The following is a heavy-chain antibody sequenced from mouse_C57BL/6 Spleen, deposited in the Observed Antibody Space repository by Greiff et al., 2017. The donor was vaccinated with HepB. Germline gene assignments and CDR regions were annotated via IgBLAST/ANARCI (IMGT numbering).Heavy chain of an antibody. Sequence: QVQLQQSGAELVRPGTSVKMSCKASGYTFTNYWIGWAKQRPGHGLEWIGDIYPGGGYTNYNEKFKGKATLTADKSSSTAYMQFSSLTSEDSAIYYCARLGTTVGPYYFDYWGQGTTLTVSS. J-gene: IGHJ2*01. V-gene: IGHV1-63*01. D-gene: IGHD1-1*01. CDR3: ARLGTTVGPYYFDY. CDR1: GYTFTNYW. CDR2: IYPGGGYT.